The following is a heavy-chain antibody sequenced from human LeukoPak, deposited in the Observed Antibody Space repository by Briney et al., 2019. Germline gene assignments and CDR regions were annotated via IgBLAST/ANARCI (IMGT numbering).Heavy chain of an antibody. V-gene: IGHV3-23*01. Sequence: GGSPRLSCAASGFLFSNYAITWVRQAPGKGLEWVSTINGGGSITYYADSVKGRFSISRENSKNTLYLEMNTLRAEDTAVYYCAKSQYSGSYLYSMDVWGKGTTVTVSS. CDR2: INGGGSIT. J-gene: IGHJ6*03. CDR3: AKSQYSGSYLYSMDV. D-gene: IGHD1-26*01. CDR1: GFLFSNYA.